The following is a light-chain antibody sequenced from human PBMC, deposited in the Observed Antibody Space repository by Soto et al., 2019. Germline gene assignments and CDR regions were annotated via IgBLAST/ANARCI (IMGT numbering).Light chain of an antibody. V-gene: IGKV3-15*01. J-gene: IGKJ1*01. CDR3: QQYNKWPRT. Sequence: EIVMTQSPGALSVSLGERATLSCRASQSVGSKLAWYQQKPGQPPRLLIHGASTRATGVPARFSGSGSGTEFTLAISSLQSEDFVVYYCQQYNKWPRTFGQGTKVEI. CDR1: QSVGSK. CDR2: GAS.